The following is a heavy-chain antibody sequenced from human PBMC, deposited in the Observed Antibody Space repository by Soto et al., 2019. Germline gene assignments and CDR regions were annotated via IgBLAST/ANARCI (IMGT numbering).Heavy chain of an antibody. CDR3: ARGAEGYCSGGSCFLDHDAFDI. V-gene: IGHV1-18*01. D-gene: IGHD2-15*01. J-gene: IGHJ3*02. CDR1: GYTFTSYG. CDR2: ISAYNGNT. Sequence: QVQLVQSGAEVKKPGASVKVSCKASGYTFTSYGISWVRQAPGQGLEWMGWISAYNGNTNYEQKLQGRVTMTTDTSTSTAYMELRSLRSDDTAVYYCARGAEGYCSGGSCFLDHDAFDIWGQGTMVTVSS.